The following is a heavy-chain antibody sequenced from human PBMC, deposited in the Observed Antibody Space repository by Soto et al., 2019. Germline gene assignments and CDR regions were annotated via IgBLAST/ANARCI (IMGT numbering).Heavy chain of an antibody. CDR2: INAGNSNT. CDR3: ARIAVAGTAYGFDI. D-gene: IGHD6-19*01. J-gene: IGHJ3*02. CDR1: GYTFTSYA. V-gene: IGHV1-3*01. Sequence: ALVKVSCKASGYTFTSYAMQWVRQAPGQRLEWMGWINAGNSNTKYSQKLQGRVTITRDTSASTAYMELSSLRSEDTAVYYCARIAVAGTAYGFDIWGQGTMVTVSS.